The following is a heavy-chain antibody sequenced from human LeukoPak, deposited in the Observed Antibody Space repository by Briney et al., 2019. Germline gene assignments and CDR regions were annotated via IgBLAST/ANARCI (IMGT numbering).Heavy chain of an antibody. Sequence: GGSLRLSCAASGFTFDDYAMHWVRQAPGKGLEWVSGISWSGGSIGYAESVKGRFTISRDNAKNSLYLQMNSLRAEDTALYYCAKDGAVLRYFDSPFFDYWGQGTLVTVSS. CDR3: AKDGAVLRYFDSPFFDY. CDR1: GFTFDDYA. J-gene: IGHJ4*02. D-gene: IGHD3-9*01. CDR2: ISWSGGSI. V-gene: IGHV3-9*01.